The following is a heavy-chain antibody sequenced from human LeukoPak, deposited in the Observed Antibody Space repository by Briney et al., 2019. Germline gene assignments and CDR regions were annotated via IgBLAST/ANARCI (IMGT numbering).Heavy chain of an antibody. CDR1: GYSISSDNW. CDR3: ARKPNAVYWFDP. J-gene: IGHJ5*02. V-gene: IGHV4-28*01. D-gene: IGHD4/OR15-4a*01. CDR2: IHYSGIT. Sequence: SDTLSLTCAVSGYSISSDNWWGWIRQPPGKGLEWIGYIHYSGITYYSPSLKSRVTLSVDTSKNQFSLRLSSVTAVDAAVYYCARKPNAVYWFDPWGQGTLVTVSS.